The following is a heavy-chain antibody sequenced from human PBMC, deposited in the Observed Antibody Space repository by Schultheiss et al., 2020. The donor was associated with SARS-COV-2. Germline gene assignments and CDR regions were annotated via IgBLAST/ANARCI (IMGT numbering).Heavy chain of an antibody. J-gene: IGHJ6*02. D-gene: IGHD2-15*01. CDR1: GGSISSGGYY. Sequence: SETLSLTCTVSGGSISSGGYYWSWIRQHPGKGLEWIGYIYYSGSTYYNPSLKSRVTISVDTSKNQFSLKLSSVTAADTAVYYCARGTSGYCSGGSCLSPYYYGMDVWGQGTTVTVSS. CDR3: ARGTSGYCSGGSCLSPYYYGMDV. V-gene: IGHV4-31*03. CDR2: IYYSGST.